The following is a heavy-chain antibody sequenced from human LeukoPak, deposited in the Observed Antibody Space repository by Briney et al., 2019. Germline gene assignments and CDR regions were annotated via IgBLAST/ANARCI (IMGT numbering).Heavy chain of an antibody. J-gene: IGHJ6*02. V-gene: IGHV3-53*04. CDR3: AKDRGTRQAYYYYGMDV. Sequence: GGSLRLSCAASGFTVSSNYMSWVRQAPGKGLEWVSVIYSGGSTYYAASVKGRFTISRPNSKTPLSLQMNSLRAEDPTAYYCAKDRGTRQAYYYYGMDVCGQGTTVTVSS. D-gene: IGHD3-10*01. CDR2: IYSGGST. CDR1: GFTVSSNY.